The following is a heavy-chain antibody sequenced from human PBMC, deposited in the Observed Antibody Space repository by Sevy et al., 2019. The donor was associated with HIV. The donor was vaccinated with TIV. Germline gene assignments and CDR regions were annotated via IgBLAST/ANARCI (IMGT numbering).Heavy chain of an antibody. J-gene: IGHJ6*02. D-gene: IGHD4-17*01. CDR3: ARHHASYGVTGYYYYSGLDV. CDR2: IYPDDSDT. Sequence: GESLKISCKGSEYSFRTYWIGWVRQMPGKGLEWMGIIYPDDSDTRYSPSFQGQVTISAGKSINPAYLQWNSLRASDSAMYYCARHHASYGVTGYYYYSGLDVWGQGTTVTVSS. CDR1: EYSFRTYW. V-gene: IGHV5-51*01.